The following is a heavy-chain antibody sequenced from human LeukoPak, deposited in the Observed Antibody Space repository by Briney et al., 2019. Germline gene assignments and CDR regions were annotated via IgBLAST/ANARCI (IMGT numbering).Heavy chain of an antibody. Sequence: GGSLRLSCAASGFTFDDYAMHWVRQAPGKGLEWVSGISWNSGSIGYADSVKGRFTISRDNAKNSLYLRMNSLRAEDTALYYCAKDYDFWSGLDYWGQGTLVTVSS. J-gene: IGHJ4*02. D-gene: IGHD3-3*01. CDR2: ISWNSGSI. CDR1: GFTFDDYA. CDR3: AKDYDFWSGLDY. V-gene: IGHV3-9*01.